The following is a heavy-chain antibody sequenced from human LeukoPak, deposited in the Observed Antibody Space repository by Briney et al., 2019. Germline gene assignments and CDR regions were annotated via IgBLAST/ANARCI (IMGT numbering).Heavy chain of an antibody. CDR3: AKGGRWLPLDY. CDR2: IWYDGSNK. CDR1: GFTFFTYG. J-gene: IGHJ4*02. D-gene: IGHD5-24*01. Sequence: GGSLRLSCAASGFTFFTYGMHWVRQAPGKGLEWMALIWYDGSNKYYADSVKGRFTISRDNSKNTLYLQMDSLRDEDTAVYYCAKGGRWLPLDYWGQGTLVTVSS. V-gene: IGHV3-33*06.